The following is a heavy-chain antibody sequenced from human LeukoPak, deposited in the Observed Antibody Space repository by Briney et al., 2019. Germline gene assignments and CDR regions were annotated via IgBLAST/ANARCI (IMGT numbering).Heavy chain of an antibody. V-gene: IGHV3-48*03. J-gene: IGHJ4*02. D-gene: IGHD3-10*01. Sequence: GSLRLSCAASGFTFSSYEMNWVRQAPGKGLEWVSYISSSGSTIYYADSVKGRFTISRDNAKNSLYLQMNSLRAEDTAVYYCARVSMVRGVVFDYWGQGTLVTVSS. CDR2: ISSSGSTI. CDR1: GFTFSSYE. CDR3: ARVSMVRGVVFDY.